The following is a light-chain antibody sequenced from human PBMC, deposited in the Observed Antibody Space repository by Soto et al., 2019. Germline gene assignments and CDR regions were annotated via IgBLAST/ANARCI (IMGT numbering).Light chain of an antibody. J-gene: IGKJ4*01. Sequence: AIQVTQSPSSLSASVGDRVTITCRASQGISTALAWYQHKPGKAPYLLIYAASSLQSGVPSRFSGGGSGTDFTLIISSLQPEDFATYYRQQLRIYPLPFAGGTKVDIK. CDR3: QQLRIYPLP. CDR1: QGISTA. V-gene: IGKV1-13*02. CDR2: AAS.